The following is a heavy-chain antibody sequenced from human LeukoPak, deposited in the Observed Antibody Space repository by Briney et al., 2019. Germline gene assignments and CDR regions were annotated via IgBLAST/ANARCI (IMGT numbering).Heavy chain of an antibody. CDR2: IKQDGSEK. Sequence: PGGSLRLSCAASGFTFSSYWMIWVRQAPGKGLEWMANIKQDGSEKYYVDSVKGRFTISRDNAKNSLYLQMNSLRAEDTAVYYCAREYCSSTSCYMFDYWGQGTLVTVSS. V-gene: IGHV3-7*01. D-gene: IGHD2-2*02. CDR1: GFTFSSYW. CDR3: AREYCSSTSCYMFDY. J-gene: IGHJ4*02.